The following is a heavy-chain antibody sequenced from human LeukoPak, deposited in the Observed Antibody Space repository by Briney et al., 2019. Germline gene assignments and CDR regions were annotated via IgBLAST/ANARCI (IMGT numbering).Heavy chain of an antibody. CDR1: GFTFSSYS. CDR3: ARDAAGRGVFNWFDP. V-gene: IGHV3-7*01. J-gene: IGHJ5*02. CDR2: IKQDGSEK. D-gene: IGHD6-13*01. Sequence: GGSLRLSCAASGFTFSSYSMNWVRQAPGKGLEWVANIKQDGSEKYYVDSVKGRFTISRDNAKNSLYLQMNSLRAEDTAVYYCARDAAGRGVFNWFDPWGQGTLVTVSS.